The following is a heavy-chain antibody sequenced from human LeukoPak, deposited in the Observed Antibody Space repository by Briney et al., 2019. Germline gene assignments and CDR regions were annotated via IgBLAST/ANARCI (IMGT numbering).Heavy chain of an antibody. CDR2: IYYSGST. CDR1: GGSIGSYY. D-gene: IGHD5-24*01. Sequence: SETLSLTCTVSGGSIGSYYWSWIRQPPGKGLEWIGYIYYSGSTNYNPSLKSRVTISVDTSKNQFSLKLNSVTAADTVVYYCARDRDGYNRFDFWGQGTLVTVSS. V-gene: IGHV4-59*01. J-gene: IGHJ4*02. CDR3: ARDRDGYNRFDF.